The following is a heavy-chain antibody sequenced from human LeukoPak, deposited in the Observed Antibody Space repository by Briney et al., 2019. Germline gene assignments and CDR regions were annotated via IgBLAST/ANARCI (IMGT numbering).Heavy chain of an antibody. CDR3: ATVVGYSSSQRGAFGI. D-gene: IGHD6-13*01. CDR2: FDPEDGET. Sequence: ASVKVSCKVSGYTLTELSMHWVRQAPGKGLEWMGGFDPEDGETIYAQKFQGRVTMTEDTSTDTAYMELSSLRSEDTAVYYCATVVGYSSSQRGAFGIWGQGTMVTVSS. CDR1: GYTLTELS. J-gene: IGHJ3*02. V-gene: IGHV1-24*01.